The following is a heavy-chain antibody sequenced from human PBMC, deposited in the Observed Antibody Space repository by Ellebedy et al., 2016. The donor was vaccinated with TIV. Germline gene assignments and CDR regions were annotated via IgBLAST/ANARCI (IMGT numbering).Heavy chain of an antibody. CDR1: GFTFSTYS. CDR2: ISTIT. J-gene: IGHJ4*02. V-gene: IGHV3-21*01. Sequence: PGGSLRLSCAASGFTFSTYSLNWVRQAPGKGLEWVSSISTITNYADSVRGRFTISRDNAKNTLYLQMNSLRAEDTAVYYCARSRDGYNFIGDYWGQGTLVTVSS. CDR3: ARSRDGYNFIGDY. D-gene: IGHD5-24*01.